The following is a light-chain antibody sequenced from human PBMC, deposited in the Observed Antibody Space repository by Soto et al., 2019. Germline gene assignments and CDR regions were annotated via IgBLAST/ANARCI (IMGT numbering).Light chain of an antibody. CDR3: QQYGSSPLT. CDR2: GAS. Sequence: EIVLTQSPGTLSLSPGERATLSCRASQSVSSGYLAWYQQKPGQSPRLVIYGASSRATGIPDRFSGSGSGTDFTLTISRLEPEDFAVYYWQQYGSSPLTFGGGAQVEIK. J-gene: IGKJ4*01. CDR1: QSVSSGY. V-gene: IGKV3-20*01.